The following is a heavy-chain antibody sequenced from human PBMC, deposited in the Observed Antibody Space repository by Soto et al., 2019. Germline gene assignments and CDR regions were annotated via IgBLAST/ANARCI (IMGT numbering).Heavy chain of an antibody. Sequence: ASVKVSCKASGYTFTSYGISWVRQAPGQGLEWMGWISAYNGNTNYAQKLQGRVTMTTDTSTNTAYMELRSLRSDDTAVYYCARDPIVGATTARGWFDPWGQGTLVTVSS. CDR2: ISAYNGNT. CDR1: GYTFTSYG. V-gene: IGHV1-18*01. D-gene: IGHD1-26*01. J-gene: IGHJ5*02. CDR3: ARDPIVGATTARGWFDP.